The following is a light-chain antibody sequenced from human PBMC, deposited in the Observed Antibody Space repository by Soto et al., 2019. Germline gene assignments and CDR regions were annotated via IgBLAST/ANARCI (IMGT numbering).Light chain of an antibody. J-gene: IGKJ4*01. Sequence: EIVMTQSPGTLPLSPGERATLSCRASQSVSSNYLAWFHQKPGQPPRLLIYGASTRATGIPARFSGSGSGTDFTLIIKRLEPEDVAIYYCQQYNNWPPVTFGGGTRGDIK. CDR1: QSVSSNY. CDR2: GAS. V-gene: IGKV3-20*01. CDR3: QQYNNWPPVT.